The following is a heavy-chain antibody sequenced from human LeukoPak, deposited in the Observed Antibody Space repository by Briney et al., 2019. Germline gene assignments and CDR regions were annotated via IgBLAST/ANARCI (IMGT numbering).Heavy chain of an antibody. Sequence: QTGGSLRLSCAASGFTFSSYAMSWVRQAPGKGLEWVANIKQDGSEKYYVDSVKGRFTISRDNAKNSLYLQMNSLRAEDTAVYYCAGTYYYDSSGIRDWGQGTLVTVSS. CDR1: GFTFSSYA. CDR2: IKQDGSEK. J-gene: IGHJ4*02. V-gene: IGHV3-7*01. CDR3: AGTYYYDSSGIRD. D-gene: IGHD3-22*01.